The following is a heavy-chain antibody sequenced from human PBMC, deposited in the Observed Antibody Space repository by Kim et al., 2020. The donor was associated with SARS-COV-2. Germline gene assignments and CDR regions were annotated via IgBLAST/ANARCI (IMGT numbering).Heavy chain of an antibody. CDR3: ARGIQLWTLAPTPFDY. D-gene: IGHD5-18*01. Sequence: SVNGRFTISRDNAKNSLYLQMNSLRAEDTAVYYCARGIQLWTLAPTPFDYWGQGTLVTVSS. J-gene: IGHJ4*02. V-gene: IGHV3-21*01.